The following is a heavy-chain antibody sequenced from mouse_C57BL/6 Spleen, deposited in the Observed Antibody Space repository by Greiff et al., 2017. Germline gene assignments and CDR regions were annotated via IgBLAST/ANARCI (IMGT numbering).Heavy chain of an antibody. D-gene: IGHD1-1*02. V-gene: IGHV1-39*01. Sequence: VKLQQSGPELVKPGASVKISCKASGYSFTDYNMNWVKQSNGKSLEWIGVITPNNGTTSYNQKCKGKATLTVDQSSSTAYMQLISLTSENSAVDYCASGGNSMDYWGQGTSVTVSS. J-gene: IGHJ4*01. CDR3: ASGGNSMDY. CDR2: ITPNNGTT. CDR1: GYSFTDYN.